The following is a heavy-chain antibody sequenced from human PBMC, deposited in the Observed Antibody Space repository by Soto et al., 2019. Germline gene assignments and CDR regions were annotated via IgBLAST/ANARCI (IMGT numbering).Heavy chain of an antibody. CDR1: GYSFSSYA. D-gene: IGHD6-19*01. CDR2: ISAYNGNT. V-gene: IGHV1-18*01. CDR3: AREFGVAGFDF. Sequence: QVQLVQSGADLKKPGASVKVSCKTSGYSFSSYAISWVRQAPGQGLEWVGWISAYNGNTGSSEKFQGRVTMTADTSTSTVYMDLRSLRSDDTAVYYCAREFGVAGFDFWGQGTLVTVSS. J-gene: IGHJ4*02.